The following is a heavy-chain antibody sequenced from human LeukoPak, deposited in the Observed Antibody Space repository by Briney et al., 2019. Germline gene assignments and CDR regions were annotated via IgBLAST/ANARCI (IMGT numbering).Heavy chain of an antibody. J-gene: IGHJ6*03. CDR2: ISYDGSNK. D-gene: IGHD6-19*01. CDR3: ARNRWQWLFEGHYMDV. Sequence: GGSLRLPCAASGFTFSSYAMHWVRQAPGKGLEWVAVISYDGSNKYYADSVKGRFTISRDNSKNTLYLQMNSLRAEDTAVYYCARNRWQWLFEGHYMDVWGKGTTVTVSS. V-gene: IGHV3-30*04. CDR1: GFTFSSYA.